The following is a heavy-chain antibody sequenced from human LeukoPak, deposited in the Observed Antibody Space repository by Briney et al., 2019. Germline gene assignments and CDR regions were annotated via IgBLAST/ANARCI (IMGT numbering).Heavy chain of an antibody. J-gene: IGHJ5*02. V-gene: IGHV4-59*01. CDR1: GGSISGYY. Sequence: SETLSLTCTVSGGSISGYYWSWIRQPPGKRLEWIGYIYHTGSAEYSPSLKSRVTILLDSSKNQFSLKLSSVTAADTAMYFCARGPGIWFDPWGQGTLVTVSS. CDR2: IYHTGSA. CDR3: ARGPGIWFDP.